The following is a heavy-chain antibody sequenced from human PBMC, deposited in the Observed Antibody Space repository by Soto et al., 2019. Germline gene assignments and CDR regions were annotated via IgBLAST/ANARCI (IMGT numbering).Heavy chain of an antibody. V-gene: IGHV1-18*04. CDR2: ISAYNGNT. J-gene: IGHJ4*02. CDR3: ARHNRTPLLWFGELSS. Sequence: ASVKVSCKASGYTFTSYGISWVRQAPGQGLEWMGWISAYNGNTNYAQKLQGRVTMTTDTSTSTAYMELRSLRSDDTAVYYCARHNRTPLLWFGELSSWGQGTLVTVPQ. D-gene: IGHD3-10*01. CDR1: GYTFTSYG.